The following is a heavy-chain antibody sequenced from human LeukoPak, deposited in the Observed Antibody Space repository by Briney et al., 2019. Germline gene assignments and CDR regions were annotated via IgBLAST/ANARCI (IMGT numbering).Heavy chain of an antibody. CDR1: GFTFSSYA. Sequence: GSLRLSCAASGFTFSSYAMSWIRQPPGKGLEWIGEINHSGSTNYNPSLKSRVTISVDTSKNQFSLKLSSVTAADTAVYYCAREDYGGYYFDYWGQGTLVTVSS. D-gene: IGHD4-17*01. J-gene: IGHJ4*02. CDR2: INHSGST. CDR3: AREDYGGYYFDY. V-gene: IGHV4-34*01.